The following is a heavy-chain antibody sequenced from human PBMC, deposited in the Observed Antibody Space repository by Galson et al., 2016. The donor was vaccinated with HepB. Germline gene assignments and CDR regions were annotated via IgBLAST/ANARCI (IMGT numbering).Heavy chain of an antibody. Sequence: SVKVSCKASGGTFSTYPISWVRQAPGQGLEWMGGIIPMFNTANYAQNFQGRVTITADKSTSTAYMELSSLRSEDTAVDYCARGGEGCSGGSCYSDWFDPWGQGTLVTVSS. CDR3: ARGGEGCSGGSCYSDWFDP. CDR2: IIPMFNTA. D-gene: IGHD2-15*01. J-gene: IGHJ5*02. CDR1: GGTFSTYP. V-gene: IGHV1-69*06.